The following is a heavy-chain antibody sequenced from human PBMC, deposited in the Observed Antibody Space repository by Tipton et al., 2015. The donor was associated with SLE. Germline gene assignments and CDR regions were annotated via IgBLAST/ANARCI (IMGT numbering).Heavy chain of an antibody. Sequence: SLRLSCAASGFTFGSYEMNWVRQAPGKGLDWVSYIGTSGSTIHYAESVKGRFTISRDNAKNSLYLQMNSLGVEDPAVYYCVRDQVGGGVDCWGQGTLVTVSS. CDR3: VRDQVGGGVDC. V-gene: IGHV3-48*03. CDR1: GFTFGSYE. J-gene: IGHJ4*02. CDR2: IGTSGSTI.